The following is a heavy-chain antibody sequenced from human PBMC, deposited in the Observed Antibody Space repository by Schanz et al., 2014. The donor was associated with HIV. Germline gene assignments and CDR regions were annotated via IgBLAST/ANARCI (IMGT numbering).Heavy chain of an antibody. D-gene: IGHD2-2*01. Sequence: EVHLLESGGGLVQPGGSLRLSCAASGFTFSSYAMHWVRQAPGKGLEWISYINSNGYTTYYADSVKGRFTISRDNANNSLYLQMNSLRVEDTAVYYCAKDRRGGYQFLYGLDVWGQGTTVTVSS. CDR1: GFTFSSYA. CDR2: INSNGYTT. CDR3: AKDRRGGYQFLYGLDV. V-gene: IGHV3-21*05. J-gene: IGHJ6*02.